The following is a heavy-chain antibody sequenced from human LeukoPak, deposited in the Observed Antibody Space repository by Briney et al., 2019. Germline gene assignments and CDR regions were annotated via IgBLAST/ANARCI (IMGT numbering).Heavy chain of an antibody. CDR3: AKDLFYPTYFAY. CDR2: ICGSGGST. J-gene: IGHJ4*02. CDR1: GFTFSSYA. Sequence: GGSLRLSCAASGFTFSSYAMSWVRQAPGKGLEWVSAICGSGGSTYYAVSVKGRFTISRDNSKNTLYLQMNSLRAEATAVYYCAKDLFYPTYFAYWGQGTLVTVSS. D-gene: IGHD2/OR15-2a*01. V-gene: IGHV3-23*01.